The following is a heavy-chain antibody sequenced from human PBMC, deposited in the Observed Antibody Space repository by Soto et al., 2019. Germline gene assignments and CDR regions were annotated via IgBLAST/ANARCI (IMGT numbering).Heavy chain of an antibody. Sequence: QITLKESGPTLVKPTQTLTLTCSFSGFSLSSSGVGVGWIRQPPGKALEWLALIYWNDDRRYSPSLKSRLTVAKDTAKNKVVMIMTDMDPVDTGTYFCARIAFRGAMDVWGQGTTVTVSS. J-gene: IGHJ6*02. V-gene: IGHV2-5*01. CDR2: IYWNDDR. CDR1: GFSLSSSGVG. CDR3: ARIAFRGAMDV. D-gene: IGHD3-3*02.